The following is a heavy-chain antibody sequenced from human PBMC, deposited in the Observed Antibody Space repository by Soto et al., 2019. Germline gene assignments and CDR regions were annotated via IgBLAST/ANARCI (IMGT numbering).Heavy chain of an antibody. CDR2: INAGNGNT. D-gene: IGHD6-13*01. V-gene: IGHV1-3*01. J-gene: IGHJ5*02. CDR1: GYTFTSYA. Sequence: ASVKVSCKASGYTFTSYAMHWVRQAPGQRLEWMGWINAGNGNTKYSQKFQGRVTITRDTSASIAYMELSSLRSEDTAVYYCARGRIAAAGRSSNWFDPWGQGTLVTVSS. CDR3: ARGRIAAAGRSSNWFDP.